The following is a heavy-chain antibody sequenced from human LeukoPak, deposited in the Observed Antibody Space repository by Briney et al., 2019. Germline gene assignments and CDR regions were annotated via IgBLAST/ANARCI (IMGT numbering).Heavy chain of an antibody. J-gene: IGHJ4*01. CDR1: GLTVSSYA. CDR2: IIGSAANT. V-gene: IGHV3-23*01. D-gene: IGHD3-10*01. Sequence: GGSLRLSCGASGLTVSSYAMSGVRQAPGKGLEWVSTIIGSAANTYYADSVKGRFTISRDDSKNTVYLQMNSLRAEDTAVYSCAKYTSGTSYRGLDQWGHGTLVTVSS. CDR3: AKYTSGTSYRGLDQ.